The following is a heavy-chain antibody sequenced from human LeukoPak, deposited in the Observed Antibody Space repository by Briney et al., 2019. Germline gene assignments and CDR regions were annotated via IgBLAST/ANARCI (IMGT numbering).Heavy chain of an antibody. CDR2: ISGSGGNT. CDR3: ARTPLEQQLALDY. Sequence: GGSLRLSCAASGFTFSSYAMSWVRQAPGKGLEWVSAISGSGGNTYYADSVKGRFTISRDNSKNTLYLQMNSLRAEDTAVYYCARTPLEQQLALDYWGQGTLVTVSS. CDR1: GFTFSSYA. D-gene: IGHD6-13*01. J-gene: IGHJ4*02. V-gene: IGHV3-23*01.